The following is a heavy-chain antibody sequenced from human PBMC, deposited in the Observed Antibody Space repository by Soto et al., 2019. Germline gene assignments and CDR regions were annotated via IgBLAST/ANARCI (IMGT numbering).Heavy chain of an antibody. CDR2: FYTSGNT. J-gene: IGHJ5*02. Sequence: PSETLSLTCTVSGGSVSSYYWSWIRQPAGKGLEWIGRFYTSGNTNYNPSLKSRVTMSLDTSKNQFSLKLSSVNAADTAVYFCASDSTGWFDPWGKGTLVTVSS. CDR3: ASDSTGWFDP. V-gene: IGHV4-4*07. D-gene: IGHD7-27*01. CDR1: GGSVSSYY.